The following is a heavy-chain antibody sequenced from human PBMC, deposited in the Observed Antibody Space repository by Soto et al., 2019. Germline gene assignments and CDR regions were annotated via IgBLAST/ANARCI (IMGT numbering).Heavy chain of an antibody. CDR3: ARDRGVVATGNSYYGMDV. J-gene: IGHJ6*02. CDR2: IWYDGSNK. V-gene: IGHV3-33*01. CDR1: GFTFSSYG. D-gene: IGHD2-21*02. Sequence: PGGSLRLSCAASGFTFSSYGMHWVRQAPGKGLEWVAVIWYDGSNKYYADSVKGRFTISRDNSKNTLYLQMNSLRAEDTAVYYCARDRGVVATGNSYYGMDVWGQGTTVTVSS.